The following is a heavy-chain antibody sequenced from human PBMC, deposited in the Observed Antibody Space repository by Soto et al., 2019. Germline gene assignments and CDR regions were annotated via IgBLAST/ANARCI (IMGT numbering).Heavy chain of an antibody. Sequence: GSLRLSCEVSVFTVSTHGMHWVRQAPGKGLEWVAGTSYDGTNKYYARSVQGRFTISRENSMKTLYLQMNSLRTEDTAVYYCAKDLSGARWYYDALDVWGQGTTVTVSS. J-gene: IGHJ6*02. CDR1: VFTVSTHG. CDR2: TSYDGTNK. D-gene: IGHD2-15*01. V-gene: IGHV3-30*18. CDR3: AKDLSGARWYYDALDV.